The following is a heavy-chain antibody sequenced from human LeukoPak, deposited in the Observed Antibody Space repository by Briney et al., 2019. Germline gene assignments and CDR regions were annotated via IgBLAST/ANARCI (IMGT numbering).Heavy chain of an antibody. CDR2: IYHSGST. D-gene: IGHD2-2*02. Sequence: SETLSLTCTVSGGSISSGGYYWSWIRQPPGKGLEWIGYIYHSGSTYYNPSLKSRVTISVDRSKNQFSLKLSSVTAADTAVYYCARGGYQLLYLVYWGQGTLVTVSS. CDR1: GGSISSGGYY. CDR3: ARGGYQLLYLVY. V-gene: IGHV4-30-2*01. J-gene: IGHJ4*02.